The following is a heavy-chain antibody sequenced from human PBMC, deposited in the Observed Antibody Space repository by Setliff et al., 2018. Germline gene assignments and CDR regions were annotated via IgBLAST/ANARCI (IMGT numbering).Heavy chain of an antibody. Sequence: SETLSLTCSVSGDSISSSSYYWGWIRQPPGKGLEWIGSINYSGITYYSPSLKSRVIVSVDTSKNQFSLKLSSVTATDTAVYYCARLPGYCNGGNCYGYYTFDILGQGTIGTVSS. CDR3: ARLPGYCNGGNCYGYYTFDI. CDR1: GDSISSSSYY. J-gene: IGHJ3*02. V-gene: IGHV4-39*01. CDR2: INYSGIT. D-gene: IGHD2-15*01.